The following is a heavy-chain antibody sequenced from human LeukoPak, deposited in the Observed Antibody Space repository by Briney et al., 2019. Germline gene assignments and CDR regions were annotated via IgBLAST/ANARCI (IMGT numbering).Heavy chain of an antibody. CDR2: VYSSGST. V-gene: IGHV4-4*07. D-gene: IGHD3-10*01. J-gene: IGHJ4*02. Sequence: SETLSLTCTVSGGSINNYYWSWIRQAAGKGLEWIGRVYSSGSTKTNPSLKSRVTMSVDMSKNQFSLRLSSVTAADTAVYYCARGNNYGSFNDFWGQGTLVTVSS. CDR1: GGSINNYY. CDR3: ARGNNYGSFNDF.